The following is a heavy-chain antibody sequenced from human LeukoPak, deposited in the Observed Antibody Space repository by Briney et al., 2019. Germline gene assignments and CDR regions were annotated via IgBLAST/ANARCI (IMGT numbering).Heavy chain of an antibody. Sequence: SETLSLTCTVSGGSISSSSYYWGWIRQPPEKGLEWIGSIYYSGSTYYNPSLKSRVTISVDTSKNQFSLKLSSVTAADTAVYYCARDKQLDWAHYYYYYMDVWGKGTTVTVSS. D-gene: IGHD1-1*01. J-gene: IGHJ6*03. V-gene: IGHV4-39*07. CDR3: ARDKQLDWAHYYYYYMDV. CDR2: IYYSGST. CDR1: GGSISSSSYY.